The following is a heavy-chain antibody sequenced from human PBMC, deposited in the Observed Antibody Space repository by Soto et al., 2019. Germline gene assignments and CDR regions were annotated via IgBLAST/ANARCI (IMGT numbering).Heavy chain of an antibody. V-gene: IGHV3-64*01. CDR3: ARGPYSGSYYYFDY. D-gene: IGHD1-26*01. CDR2: ISSNGGST. J-gene: IGHJ4*02. CDR1: GFTFSSYA. Sequence: GGSLRLSCAASGFTFSSYAMHWVRQAPGKGLEYVSAISSNGGSTYYANSVKGRFTISRDNSKNTLYLQMGSLRAEDMAVYYCARGPYSGSYYYFDYWGQGTLVTVSS.